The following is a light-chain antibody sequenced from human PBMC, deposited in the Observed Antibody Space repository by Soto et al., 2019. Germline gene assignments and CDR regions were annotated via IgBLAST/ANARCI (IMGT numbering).Light chain of an antibody. CDR3: QQYGVSPMYT. CDR2: NAF. V-gene: IGKV3-20*01. J-gene: IGKJ2*01. Sequence: EIVLTQSPGILSLSPGERATISYRASQSVRDSRLAWYQQKPGQGPRFLIYNAFSRVTGIPDRFSGSGSGTDFALTISRLEPEDFAVYYCQQYGVSPMYTFGQGTKLEVK. CDR1: QSVRDSR.